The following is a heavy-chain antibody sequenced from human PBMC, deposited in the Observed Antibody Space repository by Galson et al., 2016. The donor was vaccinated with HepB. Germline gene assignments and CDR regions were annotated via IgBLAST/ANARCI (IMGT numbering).Heavy chain of an antibody. CDR3: ARYRARYCSGGSCYDYGLDA. V-gene: IGHV3-30*03. CDR2: ISYDGSEM. Sequence: SLRLSCAASGFTFSSYGMHWVRQAPGKGLECVAVISYDGSEMYYAETAKGRFTISRDNSKNTLFLQMNSLGHEDTAMYYCARYRARYCSGGSCYDYGLDAWGQGTTVTVSS. D-gene: IGHD2-15*01. CDR1: GFTFSSYG. J-gene: IGHJ6*02.